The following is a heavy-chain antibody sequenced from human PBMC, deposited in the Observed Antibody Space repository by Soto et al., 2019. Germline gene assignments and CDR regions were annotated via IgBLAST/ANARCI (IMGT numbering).Heavy chain of an antibody. CDR2: ISSSSYI. CDR1: GFTFSSYS. J-gene: IGHJ3*02. CDR3: ARGRITMVRGVAFDI. V-gene: IGHV3-21*01. D-gene: IGHD3-10*01. Sequence: GGSLRLSCAASGFTFSSYSMNWVRQAPGKGLEWVSSISSSSYIYYADSVKGRFTISRDNAKNSLYLQMNSLRAEDTAVYYCARGRITMVRGVAFDIWGQGTMVTVSS.